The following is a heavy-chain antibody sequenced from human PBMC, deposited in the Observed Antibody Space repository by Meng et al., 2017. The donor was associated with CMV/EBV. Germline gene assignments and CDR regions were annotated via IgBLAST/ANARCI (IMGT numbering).Heavy chain of an antibody. CDR2: IKQDGSEN. CDR1: GFTFSSYW. J-gene: IGHJ6*02. V-gene: IGHV3-7*04. CDR3: ARVGGGVLYYYYYGMDV. D-gene: IGHD4/OR15-4a*01. Sequence: ETLSLTCAASGFTFSSYWMSWVRQAPGKGLEWVANIKQDGSENYYVDSVKGRFTISRDNAKNSLYLQMNSLRAEDTAVYYCARVGGGVLYYYYYGMDVWGQGTTVTVSS.